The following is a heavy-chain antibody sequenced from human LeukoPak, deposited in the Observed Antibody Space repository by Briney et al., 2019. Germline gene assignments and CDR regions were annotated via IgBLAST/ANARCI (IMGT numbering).Heavy chain of an antibody. CDR3: AKRGDGYFYYFDY. D-gene: IGHD5-24*01. J-gene: IGHJ4*02. Sequence: GGSLRLSCAAYGFTLTSYAMNWVRQAPGKGLEWVSTISGSGGSTYYADSVKGRFTISRDNSKNTLYLQMNSLRAEDTAVYYCAKRGDGYFYYFDYWGQGTLVTVSS. CDR1: GFTLTSYA. V-gene: IGHV3-23*01. CDR2: ISGSGGST.